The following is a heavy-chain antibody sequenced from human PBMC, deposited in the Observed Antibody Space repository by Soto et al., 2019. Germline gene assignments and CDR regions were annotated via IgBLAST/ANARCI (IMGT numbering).Heavy chain of an antibody. D-gene: IGHD5-18*01. CDR2: INAGNGNT. Sequence: VSVKVSCKASGYTFTSYAMHWVRQAPGQRLEWMGWINAGNGNTKYSQKFQGRVTITRDTSASTAYMELNSLRAEDTAVYYCARHGYSYGGGYFDYWGQGTLVTVSS. V-gene: IGHV1-3*01. CDR3: ARHGYSYGGGYFDY. J-gene: IGHJ4*02. CDR1: GYTFTSYA.